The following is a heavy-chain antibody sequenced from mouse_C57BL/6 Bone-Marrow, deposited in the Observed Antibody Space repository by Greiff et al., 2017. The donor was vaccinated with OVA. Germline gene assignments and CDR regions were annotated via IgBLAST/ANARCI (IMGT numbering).Heavy chain of an antibody. CDR3: TTATSDYGAWFAY. V-gene: IGHV14-4*01. J-gene: IGHJ3*01. CDR2: IDPENGDT. CDR1: GFNIKDDY. Sequence: VQLQQSGAELVRPGASVKLSCTASGFNIKDDYMHWVKQRTEQGLEWIGWIDPENGDTEYASKFQGKATITADTSSNTAYLQLSSLTSEDTAVYYCTTATSDYGAWFAYWGQGTLVTVSA. D-gene: IGHD2-4*01.